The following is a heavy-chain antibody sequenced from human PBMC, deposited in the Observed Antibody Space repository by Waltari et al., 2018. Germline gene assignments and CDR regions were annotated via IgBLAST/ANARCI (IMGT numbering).Heavy chain of an antibody. CDR1: GGSITTRGYS. V-gene: IGHV4-30-2*01. J-gene: IGHJ5*02. Sequence: QVQLQESGSELVKPSQTLSLTCAVPGGSITTRGYSWSWIRQPPGKGLEWIGYFYNNGKTYYNPSLKSRITMSLDRAKKQFSLTLTSVTAADTAVYYCALMGVPGATGWFDPWGQGILVTVSS. CDR2: FYNNGKT. CDR3: ALMGVPGATGWFDP. D-gene: IGHD3-16*01.